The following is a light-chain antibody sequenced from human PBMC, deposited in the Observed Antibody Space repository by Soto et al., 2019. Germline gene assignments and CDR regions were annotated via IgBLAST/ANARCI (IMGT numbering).Light chain of an antibody. CDR1: QSVSSN. J-gene: IGKJ1*01. V-gene: IGKV3-11*01. CDR3: QQRSNWPPIWT. CDR2: DAS. Sequence: EIVLTQSPATLSLSPGERATLSCRASQSVSSNLAWYQQKPGQAPRLLIYDASNRATGIPARFSGSGSGTDFALTISSLEHEDFAVYYCQQRSNWPPIWTFGEGTKVEIK.